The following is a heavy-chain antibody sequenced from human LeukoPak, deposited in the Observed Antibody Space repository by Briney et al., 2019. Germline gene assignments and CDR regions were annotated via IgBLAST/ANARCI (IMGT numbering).Heavy chain of an antibody. CDR3: ARDQSGSYY. D-gene: IGHD1-26*01. CDR1: GGSISSYY. V-gene: IGHV4-59*01. J-gene: IGHJ4*02. CDR2: IYYSGST. Sequence: SETLSLTCTVSGGSISSYYWSWLRQPPGKGLEWIGYIYYSGSTNYNPSLKSRVTISVDTSKNQFSLKLSSVTAADTAVYYCARDQSGSYYWGQGTLVTVSS.